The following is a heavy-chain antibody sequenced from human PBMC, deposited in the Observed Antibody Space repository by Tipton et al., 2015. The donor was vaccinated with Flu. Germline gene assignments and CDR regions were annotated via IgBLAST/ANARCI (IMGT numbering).Heavy chain of an antibody. Sequence: TLSLTCTVSGGSIRSSSYYWGWIRQPPGKGPEWIGSMLYGGSTYYNPSLESRVTISLDTSKNQFSLKLSSVTAADTAIYYCAIDDFGSSWYGYWGQGSLVTVSS. CDR2: MLYGGST. CDR1: GGSIRSSSYY. CDR3: AIDDFGSSWYGY. D-gene: IGHD6-13*01. J-gene: IGHJ4*02. V-gene: IGHV4-39*07.